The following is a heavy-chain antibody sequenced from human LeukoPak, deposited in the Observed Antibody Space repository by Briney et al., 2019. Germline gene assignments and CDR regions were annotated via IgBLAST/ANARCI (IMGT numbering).Heavy chain of an antibody. Sequence: ASVKVSCKASGHTFVSYGISWVRQAPGQGLEWMGWISGYNGKINYAQKFQARVTMTTDTSTSTAYLELRSLTSEDTAVHYCARRFCSSVSCYDDDAFDVWGQGTLVTVSS. D-gene: IGHD2-2*01. CDR2: ISGYNGKI. CDR1: GHTFVSYG. CDR3: ARRFCSSVSCYDDDAFDV. J-gene: IGHJ3*01. V-gene: IGHV1-18*01.